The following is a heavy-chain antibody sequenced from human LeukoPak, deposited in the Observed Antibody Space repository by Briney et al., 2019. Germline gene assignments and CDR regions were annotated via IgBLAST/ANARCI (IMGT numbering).Heavy chain of an antibody. J-gene: IGHJ4*02. CDR1: GDSVSSNSAA. D-gene: IGHD2-21*01. V-gene: IGHV6-1*01. CDR2: TYYRSKGYN. Sequence: SQTLSLTCAISGDSVSSNSAAWNWIRQSPSRGLEWLGSTYYRSKGYNDYAVSVKSRITINPDTSKNQFSLQLNSVTPEDTAVYYCARDRWEYCGGDCYSRSFDYWGQGTLVTVSS. CDR3: ARDRWEYCGGDCYSRSFDY.